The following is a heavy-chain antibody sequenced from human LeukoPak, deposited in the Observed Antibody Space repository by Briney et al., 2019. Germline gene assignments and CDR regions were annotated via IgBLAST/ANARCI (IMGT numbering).Heavy chain of an antibody. Sequence: GESLRLSCEASGFTFSNYAMSWVRQAPGKGLEWVSSISGSSDNTNYADSVKGRFTISRDNSKNILYLQMNSLRAEDTAVYYCAKAGSGSYSHFDYWGQGTLVTVSS. CDR2: ISGSSDNT. D-gene: IGHD1-26*01. J-gene: IGHJ4*02. V-gene: IGHV3-23*01. CDR1: GFTFSNYA. CDR3: AKAGSGSYSHFDY.